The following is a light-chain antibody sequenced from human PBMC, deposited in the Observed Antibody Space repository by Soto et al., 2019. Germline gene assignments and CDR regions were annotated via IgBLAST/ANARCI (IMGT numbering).Light chain of an antibody. CDR1: GSNVGASYD. CDR2: HVT. V-gene: IGLV1-40*01. CDR3: CSLTTSHIYV. Sequence: QSVLTQPPSVSGAPGQTITMSCTGSGSNVGASYDVHWYQILPGAGPRLMIYHVTYRPSGVSNRYSGSKSGNSASLTISGLQADYVADYYCCSLTTSHIYVFVSVANVPV. J-gene: IGLJ1*01.